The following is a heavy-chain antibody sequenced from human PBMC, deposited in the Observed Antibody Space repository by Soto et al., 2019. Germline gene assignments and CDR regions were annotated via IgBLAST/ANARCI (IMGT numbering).Heavy chain of an antibody. CDR1: GGSITNYF. D-gene: IGHD6-19*01. J-gene: IGHJ4*02. V-gene: IGHV4-59*08. Sequence: PSETLSLTCTVSGGSITNYFLSWIRQPPGKALEWIGYIYYTGSTNYNPSLESRVTISVDRSKSQVSLKLTSVTAADTADYYCARHGGGGSGWYDYWGQGTPVTVSS. CDR3: ARHGGGGSGWYDY. CDR2: IYYTGST.